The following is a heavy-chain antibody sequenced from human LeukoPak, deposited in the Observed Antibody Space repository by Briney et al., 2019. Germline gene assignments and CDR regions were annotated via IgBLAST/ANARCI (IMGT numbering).Heavy chain of an antibody. CDR3: ARDPYYGDYVV. Sequence: GGSLRLSCAASGFTFSSYEMNWVRQAPGKGLEWVSYISSSGSTIYYADSVKGRFTISRDNAKNSLYLQINSLRAEDTAVYYCARDPYYGDYVVWGQGTLVTVSS. V-gene: IGHV3-48*03. J-gene: IGHJ4*02. D-gene: IGHD4-17*01. CDR2: ISSSGSTI. CDR1: GFTFSSYE.